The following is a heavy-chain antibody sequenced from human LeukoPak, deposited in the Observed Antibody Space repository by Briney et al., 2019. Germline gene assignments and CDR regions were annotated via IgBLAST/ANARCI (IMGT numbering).Heavy chain of an antibody. CDR1: GGSISNTNYY. J-gene: IGHJ4*02. CDR2: IYYTGTT. CDR3: ARDGSGYCSGGSCYTPFDY. D-gene: IGHD2-15*01. V-gene: IGHV4-39*07. Sequence: PSETLSLTCTVSGGSISNTNYYWAWIRQPPGRGLEWIGSIYYTGTTFDNPSLKSRVTLSVDTSKNQFSLKLTSVTAADTAVYYCARDGSGYCSGGSCYTPFDYWGQGTLVTVSS.